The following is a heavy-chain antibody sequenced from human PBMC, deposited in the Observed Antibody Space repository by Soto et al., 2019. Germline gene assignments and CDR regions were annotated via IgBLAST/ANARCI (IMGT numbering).Heavy chain of an antibody. V-gene: IGHV3-21*01. CDR3: ARIKLVDFFFINVDVYDMDV. J-gene: IGHJ6*02. CDR1: GFTLSNYS. CDR2: ISSDSRYV. Sequence: GGSLRLSCAAYGFTLSNYSVNWVRQAPGKGLEWVSYISSDSRYVYHGDSGKGRFTISRDNARNSVYLQMNSLRDEDTAVYYCARIKLVDFFFINVDVYDMDVWGQGTPVTVSS. D-gene: IGHD2-15*01.